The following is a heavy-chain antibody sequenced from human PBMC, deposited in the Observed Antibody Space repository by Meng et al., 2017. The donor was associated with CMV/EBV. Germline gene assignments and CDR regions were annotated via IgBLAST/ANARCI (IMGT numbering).Heavy chain of an antibody. CDR1: GVPISSSSYH. CDR2: IYYSGST. CDR3: AREGMVGYYYYYGMDV. Sequence: SETLSLTCTVSGVPISSSSYHWGWIRQPPGKGLEWIGSIYYSGSTYYNPSLKSRVTISVDTTKNQFSLKLSSVTAADTAVYYCAREGMVGYYYYYGMDVWGQGTTVTVSS. J-gene: IGHJ6*02. D-gene: IGHD1-26*01. V-gene: IGHV4-39*07.